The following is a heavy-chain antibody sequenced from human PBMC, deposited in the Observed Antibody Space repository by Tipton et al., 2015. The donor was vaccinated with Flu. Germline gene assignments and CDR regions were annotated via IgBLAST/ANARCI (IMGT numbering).Heavy chain of an antibody. J-gene: IGHJ4*02. D-gene: IGHD4-23*01. Sequence: SLTCAVYGGSVSGHYWSWIRQPPGKGLEWIGEINHSGRTDYNPSLKSRVTISVDTSKNQFSLKLSSVNAADTAVYYCARHGGYYFDYWGQGTLVTVSS. V-gene: IGHV4-34*01. CDR3: ARHGGYYFDY. CDR2: INHSGRT. CDR1: GGSVSGHY.